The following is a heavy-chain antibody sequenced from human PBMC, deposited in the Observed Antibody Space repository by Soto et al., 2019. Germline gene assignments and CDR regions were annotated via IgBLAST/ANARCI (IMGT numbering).Heavy chain of an antibody. CDR3: ARQIYDSDTGPNFQYYFDS. CDR2: IDPSDSQT. Sequence: GESRKISCKGSGYSFAGYWITWVRQKPGKGLEWMGRIDPSDSQTYYSPSFRGHVTISVTKSITTVFLQWSSLRASDTAMYYCARQIYDSDTGPNFQYYFDSWGQGTPVTVSS. V-gene: IGHV5-10-1*01. J-gene: IGHJ4*02. D-gene: IGHD3-22*01. CDR1: GYSFAGYW.